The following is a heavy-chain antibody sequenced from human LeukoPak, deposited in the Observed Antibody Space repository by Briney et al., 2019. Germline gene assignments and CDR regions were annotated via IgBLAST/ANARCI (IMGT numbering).Heavy chain of an antibody. CDR2: IISSGSTI. Sequence: GSLRLSSAASGFTFSDYYMSWIRQAPGKGLEWVSYIISSGSTIYYTDSVKGRFTISRDNAKNSLYLQMNRLRAEDTAVYYCASGDGYTREYWGQGTLVTVSS. D-gene: IGHD5-24*01. J-gene: IGHJ4*02. CDR3: ASGDGYTREY. CDR1: GFTFSDYY. V-gene: IGHV3-11*01.